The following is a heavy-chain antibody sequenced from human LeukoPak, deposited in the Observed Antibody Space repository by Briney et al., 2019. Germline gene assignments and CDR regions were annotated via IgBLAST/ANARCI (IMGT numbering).Heavy chain of an antibody. J-gene: IGHJ4*02. CDR2: INHSGST. D-gene: IGHD2-21*01. Sequence: SETLSLTCAVYGGSFSGYYWSWIRQPPGKGLEWIGEINHSGSTNYNPSLKSRVTISVDTSKNQFSLKLSSVTAADTAVYYCARAYCGGDFYLFRLFDYWGQGTLVTVSS. V-gene: IGHV4-34*01. CDR3: ARAYCGGDFYLFRLFDY. CDR1: GGSFSGYY.